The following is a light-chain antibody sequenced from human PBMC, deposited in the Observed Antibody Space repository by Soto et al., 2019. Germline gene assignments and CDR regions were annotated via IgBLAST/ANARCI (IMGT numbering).Light chain of an antibody. CDR1: SSDVGGYNY. Sequence: QSALTQPASVSGSPGQSITISCTGTSSDVGGYNYVSWYQQHPGKAPKLMIYDVSNRPSGVSNRFSGSKSGNTASLTISGLQADDDADYYFSSYTSSSTVVFGGGTKRTV. J-gene: IGLJ2*01. CDR3: SSYTSSSTVV. V-gene: IGLV2-14*01. CDR2: DVS.